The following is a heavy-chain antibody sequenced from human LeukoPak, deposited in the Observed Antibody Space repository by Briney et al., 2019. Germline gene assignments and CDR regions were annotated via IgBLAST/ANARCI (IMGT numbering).Heavy chain of an antibody. J-gene: IGHJ4*02. D-gene: IGHD3-9*01. CDR1: GFTFSSYS. CDR3: AKDHYDILTGHDY. CDR2: ISSSSSTI. V-gene: IGHV3-48*01. Sequence: GGSLRLSCAASGFTFSSYSMNWVRPAPGTGLEPVSYISSSSSTIYYADSVKGRFTISGDNSKNTLYLQMNSLRAEDTAVYYCAKDHYDILTGHDYWGQGTLVTVSS.